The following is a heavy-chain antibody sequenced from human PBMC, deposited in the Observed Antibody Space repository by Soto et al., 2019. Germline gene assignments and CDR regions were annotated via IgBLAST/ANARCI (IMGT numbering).Heavy chain of an antibody. CDR1: GYTFSDYY. J-gene: IGHJ4*02. CDR2: IDTSGTKI. V-gene: IGHV3-11*01. Sequence: GGSLRLSCAASGYTFSDYYMSWIRQAPGKGLEWISYIDTSGTKIYYADSVKGRFTITRDNAKNSLYLEMNSLRDEDTAVYYCASHYDMWSGYLSPVDYWGQGTLITVSS. CDR3: ASHYDMWSGYLSPVDY. D-gene: IGHD3-3*01.